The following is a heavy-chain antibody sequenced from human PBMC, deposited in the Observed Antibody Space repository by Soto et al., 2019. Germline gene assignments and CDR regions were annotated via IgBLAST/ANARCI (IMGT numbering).Heavy chain of an antibody. CDR1: GGSISSGGYY. Sequence: SETLSLTCTVSGGSISSGGYYWSWIRQHPGKGLEWIGYIYYSGSTYYNPSLKSRVTISVDTSKNQLSLKLSSVTAADTAVYYCARMGYCISTSCYVFDYWGQGTLVTVSS. D-gene: IGHD2-2*01. CDR2: IYYSGST. J-gene: IGHJ4*02. CDR3: ARMGYCISTSCYVFDY. V-gene: IGHV4-31*03.